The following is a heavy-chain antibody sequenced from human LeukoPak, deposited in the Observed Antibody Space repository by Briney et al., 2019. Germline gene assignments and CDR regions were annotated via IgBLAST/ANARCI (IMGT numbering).Heavy chain of an antibody. Sequence: GGSLRLSCAASGFTFSSFGMNWVRQAPGKGLEWVSCISSSSNYLYYADSVKGRFTISRENAKNSLYLQVNSLRAEDTAVYYCARELLTYSNHKLGHYMDVWGKGTTVTVSS. D-gene: IGHD4-11*01. CDR3: ARELLTYSNHKLGHYMDV. CDR1: GFTFSSFG. V-gene: IGHV3-21*01. CDR2: ISSSSNYL. J-gene: IGHJ6*03.